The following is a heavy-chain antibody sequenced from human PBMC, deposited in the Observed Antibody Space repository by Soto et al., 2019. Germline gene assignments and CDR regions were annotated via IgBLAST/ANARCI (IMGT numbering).Heavy chain of an antibody. CDR3: ARDHKGGYYYYGMDV. Sequence: VGSLRLSCAASGFTFSSYEMNWVRQAPGKGLEWVSYISSSGSTIYYADSVKGRFTISRDNAKNSLYLQMNSLRAEDTAVYYCARDHKGGYYYYGMDVWSQGTTVTVSS. CDR2: ISSSGSTI. CDR1: GFTFSSYE. J-gene: IGHJ6*02. V-gene: IGHV3-48*03.